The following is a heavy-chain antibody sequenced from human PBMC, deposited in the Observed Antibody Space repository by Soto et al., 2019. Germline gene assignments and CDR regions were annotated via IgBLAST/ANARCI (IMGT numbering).Heavy chain of an antibody. CDR1: GDGFASNY. Sequence: SAKPSSEARGDGFASNYLRWLRHAPRQGLEWMGIINPSGGSTSYAQKFQGRVTMTRDTSTSTVYMELSSLRSEDTAVYYCATKKMTTATLDAFDIWGQGTMVTVS. J-gene: IGHJ3*02. CDR3: ATKKMTTATLDAFDI. V-gene: IGHV1-46*01. CDR2: INPSGGST. D-gene: IGHD4-17*01.